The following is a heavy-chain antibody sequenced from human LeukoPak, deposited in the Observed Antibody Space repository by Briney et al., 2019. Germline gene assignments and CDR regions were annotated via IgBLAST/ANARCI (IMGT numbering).Heavy chain of an antibody. J-gene: IGHJ5*02. CDR3: ARDGAYYDSSGYSNWFDP. Sequence: ASVKVSCKASGYTFTSYGISWVRQAPGQGLEWMGWVSAYNGNTNYAQKLQGRVTMTTDTSTSTAYMELRSLRSDDTAVYYCARDGAYYDSSGYSNWFDPWGQGTLVTVSS. CDR2: VSAYNGNT. D-gene: IGHD3-22*01. V-gene: IGHV1-18*01. CDR1: GYTFTSYG.